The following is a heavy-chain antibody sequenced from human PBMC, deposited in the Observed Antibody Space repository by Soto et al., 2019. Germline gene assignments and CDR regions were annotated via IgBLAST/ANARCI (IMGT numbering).Heavy chain of an antibody. CDR1: GYTFTGYY. V-gene: IGHV1-2*02. CDR2: INPNSGGT. D-gene: IGHD6-6*01. CDR3: ARAAIAARPRGWFDP. Sequence: GPSVKVSCKASGYTFTGYYMHWVRQAPGQGLEWMGWINPNSGGTNYAQKFQGRVTMTRDTSISTAYMELSRLRSDDTAVYYCARAAIAARPRGWFDPWGQGTLVTVSS. J-gene: IGHJ5*02.